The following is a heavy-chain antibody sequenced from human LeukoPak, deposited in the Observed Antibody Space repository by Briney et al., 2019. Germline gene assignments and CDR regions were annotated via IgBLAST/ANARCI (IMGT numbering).Heavy chain of an antibody. CDR1: GYSISSGYY. CDR2: IYQSGST. Sequence: SETLSLTCSVSGYSISSGYYWGWIRQPPGKGLEWIGSIYQSGSTSYNPSLKSRVTISVDTSKNQFFLRLSSVTAADTAVYYCARDGGYCSGGNCYYFDYWGQGTLVTVSS. V-gene: IGHV4-38-2*02. CDR3: ARDGGYCSGGNCYYFDY. J-gene: IGHJ4*02. D-gene: IGHD2-15*01.